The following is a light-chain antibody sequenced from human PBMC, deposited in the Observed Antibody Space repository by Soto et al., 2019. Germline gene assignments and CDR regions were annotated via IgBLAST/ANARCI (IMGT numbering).Light chain of an antibody. CDR2: GAS. Sequence: IVLTQSPGTLSLSPGERATLSCRASQSVGNKLAWYQQKPGQAPRLLIYGASNRATCIPDRFSDSGSGTDFTLTISRLEPEDFALYSCQQCGSSLFAFGPGTKVHIK. CDR1: QSVGNK. CDR3: QQCGSSLFA. V-gene: IGKV3-20*01. J-gene: IGKJ3*01.